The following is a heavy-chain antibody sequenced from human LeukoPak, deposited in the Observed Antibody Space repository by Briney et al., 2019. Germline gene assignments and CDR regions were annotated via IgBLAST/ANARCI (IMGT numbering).Heavy chain of an antibody. CDR1: GGTFSNYA. D-gene: IGHD3-3*01. CDR2: IIPILGIA. J-gene: IGHJ5*02. V-gene: IGHV1-69*04. CDR3: ASSGVVRKGQGNLSWFDP. Sequence: SVKVSCKASGGTFSNYAVSWVRQAPGQGLEWMGRIIPILGIANYAQKFQGRVTITADKSTSTAYMELSSLRSEDTAVYYCASSGVVRKGQGNLSWFDPWGQGTLVTVSS.